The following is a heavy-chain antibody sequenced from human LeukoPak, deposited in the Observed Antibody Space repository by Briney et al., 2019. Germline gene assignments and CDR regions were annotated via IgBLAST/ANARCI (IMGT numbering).Heavy chain of an antibody. CDR3: ARSRSGTIFGGYYYYYMDV. V-gene: IGHV1-69*05. CDR2: IIPIFGTA. Sequence: SVKVSCKASGGTFSSYAISWVRQAPGQGLEWRGGIIPIFGTANYAQKFQGRVTITTDESTTTAYMELSSLRSEDTAVYYCARSRSGTIFGGYYYYYMDVWGKGTTVTVSS. CDR1: GGTFSSYA. J-gene: IGHJ6*03. D-gene: IGHD3-3*01.